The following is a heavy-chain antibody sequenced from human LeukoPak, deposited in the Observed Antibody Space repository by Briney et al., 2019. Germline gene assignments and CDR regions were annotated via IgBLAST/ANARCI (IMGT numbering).Heavy chain of an antibody. J-gene: IGHJ4*02. CDR2: MNPNSGNT. Sequence: ASVKVSCKASGYTFTSYGINWVRQATGQGLEWMGWMNPNSGNTGYAQKFQGRVTMTRNTSISTAYMELSSLRSEDTAVYYCARGPIAAAGNDYWGQGTLVTVSS. V-gene: IGHV1-8*01. D-gene: IGHD6-13*01. CDR1: GYTFTSYG. CDR3: ARGPIAAAGNDY.